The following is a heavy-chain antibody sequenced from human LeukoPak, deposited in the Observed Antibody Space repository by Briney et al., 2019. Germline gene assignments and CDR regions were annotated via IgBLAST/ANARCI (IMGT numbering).Heavy chain of an antibody. Sequence: PGGSLRLSCAVSGYTFSDHYIDWVRQAPGEGLEWVGHTRNKANNYATEYVASVKGRFTISRDDSRNSVYLQMNSLKTEDTAVYYCTRWRSGTSDWGQGTLVTVSS. J-gene: IGHJ4*02. V-gene: IGHV3-72*01. CDR3: TRWRSGTSD. CDR1: GYTFSDHY. CDR2: TRNKANNYAT. D-gene: IGHD4-23*01.